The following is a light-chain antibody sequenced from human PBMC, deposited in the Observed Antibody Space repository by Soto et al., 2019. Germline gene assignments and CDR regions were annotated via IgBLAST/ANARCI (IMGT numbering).Light chain of an antibody. CDR2: WAS. CDR1: QTVFHSSYNKDF. Sequence: DIVMTQSPDSLSVSLGERATINCKSSQTVFHSSYNKDFLAWYQQKPGQPPKLLFYWASTRESGVPARFSGGGSGTAFSLTISSLQPEDVAVYYCQQYYSSLTFGQGTKLEIK. CDR3: QQYYSSLT. V-gene: IGKV4-1*01. J-gene: IGKJ2*01.